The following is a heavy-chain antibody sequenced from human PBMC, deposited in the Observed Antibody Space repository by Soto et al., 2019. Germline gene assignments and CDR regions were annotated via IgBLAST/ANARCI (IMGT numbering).Heavy chain of an antibody. J-gene: IGHJ4*02. CDR2: IKSDGSYT. D-gene: IGHD3-22*01. V-gene: IGHV3-74*01. Sequence: EVQLVESGGGLVQPGGSLRLSCAASGFTFHTYWMQWVRQAPGKGLVWVSRIKSDGSYTNYADSVKGRFTISRDNAKNTLFLQMNSLGAEDTSVYYCATGGSGYFTYWGQGTLVTVSS. CDR1: GFTFHTYW. CDR3: ATGGSGYFTY.